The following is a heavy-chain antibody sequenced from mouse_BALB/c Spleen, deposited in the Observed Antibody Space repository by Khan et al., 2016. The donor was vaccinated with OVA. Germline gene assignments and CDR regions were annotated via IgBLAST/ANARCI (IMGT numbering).Heavy chain of an antibody. CDR3: VNHGSSSAWFTY. CDR1: GYIFTSYW. CDR2: INPATDYT. D-gene: IGHD1-1*01. Sequence: LKESGAELAKPGASVKMSCKASGYIFTSYWMHWVKQRPGQGLEWIGYINPATDYTEYNQKFKNKATLTADKSSSTAYMQLSSLTSEDSAVYYCVNHGSSSAWFTYWGQGTPVTVSA. J-gene: IGHJ3*01. V-gene: IGHV1-7*01.